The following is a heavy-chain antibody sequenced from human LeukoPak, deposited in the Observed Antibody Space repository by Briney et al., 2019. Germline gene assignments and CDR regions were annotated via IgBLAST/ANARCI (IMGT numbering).Heavy chain of an antibody. Sequence: GGSLRLSCAASGFTFSNFGMHWVRQAPGKGREWMAVISYDGKLTYYADSVKGRFTISRDNSRNTLYLQMTSLRGEDTALYYCARDCNFWSGYYDYWGQGTLVTVSS. CDR2: ISYDGKLT. CDR1: GFTFSNFG. CDR3: ARDCNFWSGYYDY. D-gene: IGHD3-3*01. V-gene: IGHV3-30*03. J-gene: IGHJ4*02.